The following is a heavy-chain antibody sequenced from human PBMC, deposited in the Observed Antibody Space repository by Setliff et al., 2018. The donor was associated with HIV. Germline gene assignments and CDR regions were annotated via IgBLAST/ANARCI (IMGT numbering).Heavy chain of an antibody. V-gene: IGHV1-46*01. J-gene: IGHJ4*02. CDR1: GYTFTSHY. Sequence: ASVKVSCKASGYTFTSHYMHWVRQAPGQGLEWMGIINPSGDRTTYTKKFQGRVTMTRDTSTNKVYLELSSLRSEDTAMYYCAREMFMYTSSEGFPFDLWGQGTLVTVSS. CDR2: INPSGDRT. CDR3: AREMFMYTSSEGFPFDL. D-gene: IGHD6-6*01.